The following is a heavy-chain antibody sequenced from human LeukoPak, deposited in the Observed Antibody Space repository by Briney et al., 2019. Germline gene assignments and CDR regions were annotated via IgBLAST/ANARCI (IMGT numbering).Heavy chain of an antibody. V-gene: IGHV3-30*04. CDR2: ISYDGSNK. Sequence: PGRSLRLSCAASGFTFSSYSMHWLRQAPGKGLEWVAVISYDGSNKYYADSVKGRFTISRDNSKNTLYLQMNSLRAEDTAVYYCARNPSSSRARYGMDLWAKGTTVTVFS. CDR1: GFTFSSYS. D-gene: IGHD6-13*01. CDR3: ARNPSSSRARYGMDL. J-gene: IGHJ6*04.